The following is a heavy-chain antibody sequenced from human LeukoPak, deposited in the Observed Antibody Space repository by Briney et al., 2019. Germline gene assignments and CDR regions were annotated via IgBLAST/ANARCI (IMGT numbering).Heavy chain of an antibody. Sequence: GGSLRPSCAASGFTFSTYWMSWVRQAPGKGLEWVANIKQDGSEKYYVDSVKGRFTISRDNAKNSLYLQMNSLRAEDTAVYYCARDCSSTSCFARWFDPWGQGTLVTVSS. CDR2: IKQDGSEK. J-gene: IGHJ5*02. D-gene: IGHD2-2*01. CDR3: ARDCSSTSCFARWFDP. CDR1: GFTFSTYW. V-gene: IGHV3-7*01.